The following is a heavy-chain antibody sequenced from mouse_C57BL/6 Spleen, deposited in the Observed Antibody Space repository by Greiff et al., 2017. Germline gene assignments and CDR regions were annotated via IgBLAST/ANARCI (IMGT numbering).Heavy chain of an antibody. CDR3: ARDANYYYGSSYWYFDV. V-gene: IGHV7-1*01. CDR2: SRNKANAYTT. D-gene: IGHD1-1*01. Sequence: EVQLVESGGGLVQSGRSLRLSCATSGFTFSDFYMEWVRQAPGKGLEWIAASRNKANAYTTEYSASVKGRFIVSRDTSQSILYLQMNALRAEDTAIYYCARDANYYYGSSYWYFDVWGTGTTVTVSS. CDR1: GFTFSDFY. J-gene: IGHJ1*03.